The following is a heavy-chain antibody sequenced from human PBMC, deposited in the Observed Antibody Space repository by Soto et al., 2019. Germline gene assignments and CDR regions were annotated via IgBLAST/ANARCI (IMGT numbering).Heavy chain of an antibody. Sequence: PGGSLRLSCAASGFTFSSYGMHWVRQAPGKGLEWVAVIWYDGSNKYYADSVKGRFTISRDNSKNTLYLQMNSLRAEDTAVYYCAGGYQLLCCFGYWGQGTLVTVSS. J-gene: IGHJ4*02. CDR2: IWYDGSNK. CDR1: GFTFSSYG. V-gene: IGHV3-33*01. CDR3: AGGYQLLCCFGY. D-gene: IGHD2-2*01.